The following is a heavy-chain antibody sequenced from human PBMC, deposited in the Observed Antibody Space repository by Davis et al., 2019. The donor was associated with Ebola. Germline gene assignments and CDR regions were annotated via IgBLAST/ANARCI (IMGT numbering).Heavy chain of an antibody. V-gene: IGHV3-23*01. Sequence: GESLKISCAASGFTFSSYAMSWVRQAPGKGLEWVSAISGSGGSTYYADSVKGRFTISRDNSKNTLYLQMNRLRAEDTAVYYCAKLGYSYGTWGQGTLVTVSS. J-gene: IGHJ5*02. D-gene: IGHD5-18*01. CDR1: GFTFSSYA. CDR3: AKLGYSYGT. CDR2: ISGSGGST.